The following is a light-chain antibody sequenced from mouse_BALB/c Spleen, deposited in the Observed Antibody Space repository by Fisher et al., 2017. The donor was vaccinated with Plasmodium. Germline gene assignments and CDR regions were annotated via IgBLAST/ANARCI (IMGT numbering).Light chain of an antibody. Sequence: DIVMTQTTLSLPVSLGDQASISCRSSQSLLHNYGDTYLHWYLQKPGQSPKLLIYKVSNRFSGVPDRFTGSGSGTDFTLKISRVEAVDLGVYYCWQGTHLWTFGGGTKLEIK. J-gene: IGKJ1*01. V-gene: IGKV1-110*01. CDR1: QSLLHNYGDTY. CDR3: WQGTHLWT. CDR2: KVS.